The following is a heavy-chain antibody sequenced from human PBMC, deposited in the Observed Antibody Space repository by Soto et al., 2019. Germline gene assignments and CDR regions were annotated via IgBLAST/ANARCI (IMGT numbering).Heavy chain of an antibody. CDR3: ACVPYPNAFVTVADVHRHCFDI. V-gene: IGHV4-34*01. Sequence: SETLSFTCAGFAFCFYAYHWIRHRPGPGKGQVWIGGINHSGSTNYNPSLNSCTTTTENTTKTQYSLKLSSVTADETAVYYGACVPYPNAFVTVADVHRHCFDIWGQGTTVTVSS. CDR1: AFCFYAYH. J-gene: IGHJ4*02. D-gene: IGHD2-21*02. CDR2: INHSGST.